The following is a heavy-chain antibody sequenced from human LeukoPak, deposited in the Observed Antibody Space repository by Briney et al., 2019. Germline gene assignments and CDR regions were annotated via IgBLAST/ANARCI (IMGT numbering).Heavy chain of an antibody. D-gene: IGHD3-10*01. CDR1: GFTFSSYA. CDR3: ARDSSPYYYGSGSHDY. CDR2: ISYDGSNK. J-gene: IGHJ4*02. V-gene: IGHV3-30*04. Sequence: GRSLRLSCAASGFTFSSYAMHWVRQAPGKGLEWMAVISYDGSNKYYADSVKGRFTISRDNSKNTLYLQMNSLRAEDTAVYYCARDSSPYYYGSGSHDYWGQGTLVTVSS.